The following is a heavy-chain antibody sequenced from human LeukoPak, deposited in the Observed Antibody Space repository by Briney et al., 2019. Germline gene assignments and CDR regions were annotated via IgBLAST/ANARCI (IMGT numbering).Heavy chain of an antibody. CDR1: GYTFTSYD. V-gene: IGHV1-8*01. Sequence: ASVKVSCKASGYTFTSYDINWVRQATGQGLEWMGWMNPNSGNTGYAQKFQGRVTMTRNTPISTAYMELSSLRSEDTAVYYCARGINPNDYGSVSDYNGDPFDYWGQGTLVTVSS. D-gene: IGHD3-10*01. CDR2: MNPNSGNT. J-gene: IGHJ4*02. CDR3: ARGINPNDYGSVSDYNGDPFDY.